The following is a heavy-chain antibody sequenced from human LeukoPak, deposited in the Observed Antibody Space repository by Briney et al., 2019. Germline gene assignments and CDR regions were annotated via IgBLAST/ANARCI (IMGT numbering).Heavy chain of an antibody. Sequence: SETLSLTCTVSGGSISSSSYYWGWIRQPPGKGLEWIGYIYHSGSTYYNPSLKSRVTISVDRSKNQFSLKLSSVTAADTAVYYCARAYGSGSKYYFDYWGQGTLVTVSS. D-gene: IGHD3-10*01. J-gene: IGHJ4*02. CDR2: IYHSGST. V-gene: IGHV4-39*07. CDR3: ARAYGSGSKYYFDY. CDR1: GGSISSSSYY.